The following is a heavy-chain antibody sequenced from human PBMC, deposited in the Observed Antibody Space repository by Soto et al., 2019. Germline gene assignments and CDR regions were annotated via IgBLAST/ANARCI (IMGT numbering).Heavy chain of an antibody. D-gene: IGHD3-22*01. CDR2: IWYDGSNK. CDR1: GFTFSSYG. Sequence: QVQLVESGGGVVQPGRSLRLSCAASGFTFSSYGMHWVRQAPGKGLEWVAVIWYDGSNKYYADSVKGRFTISRDNSKNTLYPQMNSLRAEDTAVYYCARGRDSSGYYYSDWFDPWGQGTLVTVSS. CDR3: ARGRDSSGYYYSDWFDP. V-gene: IGHV3-33*01. J-gene: IGHJ5*02.